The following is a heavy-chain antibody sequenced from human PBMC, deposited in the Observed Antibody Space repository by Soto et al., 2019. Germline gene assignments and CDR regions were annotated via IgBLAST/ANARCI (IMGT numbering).Heavy chain of an antibody. D-gene: IGHD1-26*01. V-gene: IGHV1-69*01. J-gene: IGHJ4*02. Sequence: QVQLVQSGAEVKKPGSSVKVSCKASGGTFSSYAISWVRQAPGQGLEWMGGIIPIFGTANYAQKFQGRVTITADEAASTVYIDLRRLRSEARAGYYWACAQTHSGSYWDGDGRGYCGQGSLVTVSS. CDR1: GGTFSSYA. CDR3: ACAQTHSGSYWDGDGRGY. CDR2: IIPIFGTA.